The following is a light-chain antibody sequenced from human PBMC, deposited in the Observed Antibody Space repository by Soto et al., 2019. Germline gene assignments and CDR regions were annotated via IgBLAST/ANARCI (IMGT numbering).Light chain of an antibody. CDR1: QSVSSYS. CDR3: QQYVGTPPKYT. V-gene: IGKV3-20*01. J-gene: IGKJ2*01. Sequence: EIVLTQSPGTLSLSPGERATLSCRASQSVSSYSLAWYQQKPGPAPRLLIYAASSRASVIPGRVSGSGSGTDITLTITRLDPEDDAVDYCQQYVGTPPKYTFGEGTKLEIK. CDR2: AAS.